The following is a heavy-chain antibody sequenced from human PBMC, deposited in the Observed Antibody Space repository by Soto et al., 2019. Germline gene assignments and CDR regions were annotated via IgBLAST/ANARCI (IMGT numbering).Heavy chain of an antibody. CDR3: ARDPGRDSPIDY. D-gene: IGHD3-22*01. CDR1: GFTLSDYG. V-gene: IGHV3-33*01. J-gene: IGHJ4*02. Sequence: QVQLVESGGGVVQPGRSLRLSCTASGFTLSDYGMHWVRQAPGKGLERVAVIWHDGGAKYYAESVTGRITISRDNSKNTLHLQIDSLGAEDTALYYCARDPGRDSPIDYWGQGTLVTVSS. CDR2: IWHDGGAK.